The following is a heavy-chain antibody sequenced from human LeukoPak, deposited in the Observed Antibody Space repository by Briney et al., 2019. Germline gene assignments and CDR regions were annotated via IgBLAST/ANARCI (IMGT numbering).Heavy chain of an antibody. J-gene: IGHJ6*02. D-gene: IGHD2-8*01. CDR3: AGVTNTNYYYYYGMDV. CDR1: GYTFTGYY. V-gene: IGHV1-2*06. CDR2: INPNSGGT. Sequence: ASVKVSCKASGYTFTGYYMHWVRQDPGQGLEWMGRINPNSGGTNYAQKFQGRVTMTRDTSISTAYMELSRLRSDDTAVYYCAGVTNTNYYYYYGMDVWGQGTTVTVSS.